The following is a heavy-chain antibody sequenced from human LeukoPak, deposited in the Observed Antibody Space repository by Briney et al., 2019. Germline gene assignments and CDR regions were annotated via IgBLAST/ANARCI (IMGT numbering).Heavy chain of an antibody. CDR2: INPNTGGT. CDR3: ARDGIAAVADVDY. D-gene: IGHD6-13*01. CDR1: GYTFTGYY. J-gene: IGHJ4*02. Sequence: ASVKVSCKASGYTFTGYYMHWVRQAPGQGLEWMGRINPNTGGTNYAQKFQGRVTMTRDTSISTTYMELSSLRSDDTAVYYCARDGIAAVADVDYWGQGTLVTVSS. V-gene: IGHV1-2*06.